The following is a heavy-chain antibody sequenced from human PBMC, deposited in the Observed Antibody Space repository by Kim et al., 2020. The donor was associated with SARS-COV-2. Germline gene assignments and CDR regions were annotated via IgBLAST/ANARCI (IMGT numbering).Heavy chain of an antibody. CDR2: INSGGST. Sequence: GGSLRLSCAASGFTVSNNYMTWVRQAPGKGLEWVSIINSGGSTYYADSVKGRFTFSRDNSKNTLYLQMNSLGAEDTAVYYCAGGPTGRYNHFDYWGQGTLVTVSS. J-gene: IGHJ4*02. CDR3: AGGPTGRYNHFDY. D-gene: IGHD1-20*01. CDR1: GFTVSNNY. V-gene: IGHV3-66*01.